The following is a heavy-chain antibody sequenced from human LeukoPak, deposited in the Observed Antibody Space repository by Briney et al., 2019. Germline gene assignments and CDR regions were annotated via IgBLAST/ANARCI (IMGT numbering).Heavy chain of an antibody. CDR1: GFTFSSYA. J-gene: IGHJ6*02. Sequence: PGGSLRLSCAASGFTFSSYAMSWVRLTPGKGLEWVSDISGSGGSTHYADSVKGRFTISRDNSKNTLYLQMNSLRAEDTAVYYCARDDMVKYYDILTGYPAPYGMDVWGQGTTVTVSS. CDR2: ISGSGGST. D-gene: IGHD3-9*01. V-gene: IGHV3-23*01. CDR3: ARDDMVKYYDILTGYPAPYGMDV.